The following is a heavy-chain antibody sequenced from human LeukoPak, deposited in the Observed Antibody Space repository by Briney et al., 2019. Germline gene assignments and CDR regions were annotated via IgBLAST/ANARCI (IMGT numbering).Heavy chain of an antibody. CDR3: ARLPTFYYDSSGYHYDY. Sequence: PGGSLRLSCVASGFTFNNYAMSWVRQAPGRELEWASSTAGSGISKDYADSVKGRFTISKDKSKNTLYLQMDNLRAEDTGVYFCARLPTFYYDSSGYHYDYWGQGTLVTVSS. CDR1: GFTFNNYA. D-gene: IGHD3-22*01. V-gene: IGHV3-23*01. J-gene: IGHJ4*02. CDR2: TAGSGISK.